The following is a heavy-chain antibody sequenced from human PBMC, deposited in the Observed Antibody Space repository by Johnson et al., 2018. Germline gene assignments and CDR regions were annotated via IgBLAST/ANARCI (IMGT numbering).Heavy chain of an antibody. J-gene: IGHJ3*02. CDR3: ARGAGLSDAFDI. V-gene: IGHV3-23*04. D-gene: IGHD3/OR15-3a*01. CDR1: GFTFSSYA. CDR2: LRGRGGGT. Sequence: EEELVESGGGLVQPGGSLGLPCAASGFTFSSYAMSWVRQAPGKGLEWVSALRGRGGGTYYADSVKGRFTISRDNSKKTLYLQMNSLRAEDTAVYYCARGAGLSDAFDIWGQGTMVTVSS.